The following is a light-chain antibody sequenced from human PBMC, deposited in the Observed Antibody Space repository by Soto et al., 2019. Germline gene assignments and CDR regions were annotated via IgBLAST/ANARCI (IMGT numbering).Light chain of an antibody. CDR2: ATS. CDR3: QQGYTTRWT. V-gene: IGKV1-39*01. Sequence: DIQMTPSPTSLSASVGDRDTITCRASQNIRSYLNWYQQLPRKAPNLLIYATSILQTGVPSRFSGSGTGTYFTLTINGLQPEDFSTYYCQQGYTTRWTFGQGTKVEIK. J-gene: IGKJ1*01. CDR1: QNIRSY.